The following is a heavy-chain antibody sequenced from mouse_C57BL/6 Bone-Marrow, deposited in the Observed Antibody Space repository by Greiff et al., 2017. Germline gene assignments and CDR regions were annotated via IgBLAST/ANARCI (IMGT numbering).Heavy chain of an antibody. J-gene: IGHJ3*01. CDR3: TTTGYLFAY. V-gene: IGHV14-4*01. Sequence: EVQLQQSGAELVRPGASVKLSCTASGFNIKDDYMHWVKQRPEQGLEWIGWIDPENGDTEYASKFQGKATITADTSSNTAYMQLSSLTSEDTAVYYCTTTGYLFAYWGQGTLVTGSA. CDR1: GFNIKDDY. D-gene: IGHD2-2*01. CDR2: IDPENGDT.